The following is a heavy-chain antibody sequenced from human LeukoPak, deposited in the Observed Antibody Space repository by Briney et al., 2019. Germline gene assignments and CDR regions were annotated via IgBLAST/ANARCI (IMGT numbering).Heavy chain of an antibody. CDR3: ARDYDFWSGYYSPTRGYFGY. Sequence: GRSLRLSCAASGFTFDDYAMHWVRQAPGKGLEWVTFIRYDGSNKYYTDSVKGRFTISRDNSKNTLYLQMDSLRAEDTAVYYCARDYDFWSGYYSPTRGYFGYWGQGTLVTVSS. J-gene: IGHJ4*02. V-gene: IGHV3-30*02. CDR1: GFTFDDYA. D-gene: IGHD3-3*01. CDR2: IRYDGSNK.